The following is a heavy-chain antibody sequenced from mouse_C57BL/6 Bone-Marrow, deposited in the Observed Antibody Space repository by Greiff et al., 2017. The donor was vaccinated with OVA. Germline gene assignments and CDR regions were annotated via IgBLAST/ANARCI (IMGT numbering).Heavy chain of an antibody. CDR1: GFTFSSYG. V-gene: IGHV5-6*01. J-gene: IGHJ1*03. D-gene: IGHD1-1*01. Sequence: EVQGVESGGDLVKPGGSLKLSCAASGFTFSSYGMSWVRQTPDSVKGRFTISRDNAKNTLYLQMSSLKSEDTAMYYCARRSTVVATRYFDVWGTGTTVTVSS. CDR3: ARRSTVVATRYFDV.